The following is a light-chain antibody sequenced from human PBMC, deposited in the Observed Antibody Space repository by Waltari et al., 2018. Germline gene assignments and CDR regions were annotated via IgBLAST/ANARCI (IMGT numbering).Light chain of an antibody. J-gene: IGLJ3*02. Sequence: QLVLTQSPSASASLGASVKLTCTLSSGHSSNIIAWLQQQPEKGARYLMKVNSDGSHSKGDDSPDRFAGSSSGAERYLTISSVQSEDEADYYCQTGGHGTWVFGGGTTLTVL. V-gene: IGLV4-69*01. CDR2: VNSDGSH. CDR1: SGHSSNI. CDR3: QTGGHGTWV.